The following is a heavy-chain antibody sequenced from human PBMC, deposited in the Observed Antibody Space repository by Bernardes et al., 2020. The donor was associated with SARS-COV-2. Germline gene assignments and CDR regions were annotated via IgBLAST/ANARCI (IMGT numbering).Heavy chain of an antibody. J-gene: IGHJ6*02. D-gene: IGHD1-1*01. CDR2: ITKSGSYI. Sequence: GGSLRLSCVASRFNFNDYYMSWIRQAPGKGLEWVSYITKSGSYIYYADSVKGRFTVSRDDAKNSLFLQMDSLRAEDTAVYYCARDSYKTPSGDYYNYGMDVWGQGTTVTVSS. V-gene: IGHV3-11*01. CDR3: ARDSYKTPSGDYYNYGMDV. CDR1: RFNFNDYY.